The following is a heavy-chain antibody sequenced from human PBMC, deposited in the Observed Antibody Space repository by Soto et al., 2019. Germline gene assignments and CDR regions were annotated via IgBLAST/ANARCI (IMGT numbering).Heavy chain of an antibody. Sequence: ESGGGLVQPGGSLRLSCAASGFTFSSYAMSWVRQAPGKGLEWVSTISGSGGNAYYADSVKGRFSISRDNSKNTLRLQMNSLRADDTAVYYCAKDGASGSYPPYYYFGMDVWGQGTTVTVSS. CDR2: ISGSGGNA. V-gene: IGHV3-23*01. D-gene: IGHD1-26*01. J-gene: IGHJ6*02. CDR3: AKDGASGSYPPYYYFGMDV. CDR1: GFTFSSYA.